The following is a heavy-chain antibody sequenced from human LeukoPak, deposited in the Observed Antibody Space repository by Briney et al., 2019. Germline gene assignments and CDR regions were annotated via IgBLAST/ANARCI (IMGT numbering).Heavy chain of an antibody. CDR3: AAAAALNWFDA. J-gene: IGHJ5*02. CDR1: GFTFSSYD. Sequence: GGSLRLSCEAYGFTFSSYDVHWVRQAPGKGLEWVAFIRYDGSYTYYADSVKGRFTISRDNCENTLYLQMNSLRAEDTAVYYCAAAAALNWFDAWGQGTLVTVSS. CDR2: IRYDGSYT. D-gene: IGHD6-13*01. V-gene: IGHV3-30*02.